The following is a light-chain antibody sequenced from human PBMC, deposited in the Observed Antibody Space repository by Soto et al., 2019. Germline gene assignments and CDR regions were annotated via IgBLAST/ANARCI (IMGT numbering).Light chain of an antibody. V-gene: IGKV1-9*01. CDR3: QQLFIYPPT. Sequence: IQLTQSPSSLSASVGDRVTITCRASQGIINYLAWYKQKPGKAPKLLIYGESTLQGGGPSRFGGSGSGTDFTLTVSSLQPEDFATYYCQQLFIYPPTFGPGTKVDIK. CDR2: GES. J-gene: IGKJ3*01. CDR1: QGIINY.